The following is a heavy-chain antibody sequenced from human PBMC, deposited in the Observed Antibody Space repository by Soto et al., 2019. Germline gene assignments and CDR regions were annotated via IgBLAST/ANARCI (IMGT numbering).Heavy chain of an antibody. Sequence: QMQVVQSGPEVKKPGTSVKVSCKTSGFMFTSSAVQWVRQARGQRLEWIGWLVVGSGNTHYAQHFQERVTLTRDMSTGTAYMELSSVRSEDTAVYYCAAVPVLRFLQWLPAYVDYWGQGTLVTVSS. CDR3: AAVPVLRFLQWLPAYVDY. D-gene: IGHD3-3*01. V-gene: IGHV1-58*01. CDR2: LVVGSGNT. CDR1: GFMFTSSA. J-gene: IGHJ4*02.